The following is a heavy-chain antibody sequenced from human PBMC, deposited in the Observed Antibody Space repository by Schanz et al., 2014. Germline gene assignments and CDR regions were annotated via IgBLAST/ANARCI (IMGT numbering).Heavy chain of an antibody. V-gene: IGHV1-8*01. CDR1: GFNFNNYD. CDR3: ARALKGKVAIFGVIAAQNYYYMDV. CDR2: MNPKTGNT. Sequence: QVQLVQSGAEVKKPGASVKVSCTASGFNFNNYDINWVRQATGQGLEWMGWMNPKTGNTDHAQKFQGRVTMTADTSTNTAYMELRSLRSDDTAVYYCARALKGKVAIFGVIAAQNYYYMDVWGKGTTVTVSS. D-gene: IGHD3-3*01. J-gene: IGHJ6*03.